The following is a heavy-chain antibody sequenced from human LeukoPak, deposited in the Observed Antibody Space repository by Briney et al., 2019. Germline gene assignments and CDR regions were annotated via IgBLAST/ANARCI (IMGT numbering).Heavy chain of an antibody. CDR3: AKDPVSSSWYLDY. J-gene: IGHJ4*02. Sequence: PGGSLRLSCAASGFTFSSYAMSWVRQAPGKGLDWVSAISGSGGSTYYADSVKGRFTISRDNSKNTLYLQMNSLRAEDTAVYYCAKDPVSSSWYLDYWGQGTLVTVSS. V-gene: IGHV3-23*01. CDR2: ISGSGGST. D-gene: IGHD6-13*01. CDR1: GFTFSSYA.